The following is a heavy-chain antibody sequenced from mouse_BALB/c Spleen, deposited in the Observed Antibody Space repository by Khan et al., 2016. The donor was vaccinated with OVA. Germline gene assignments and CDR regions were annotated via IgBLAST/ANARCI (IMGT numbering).Heavy chain of an antibody. CDR1: GYSITSDYA. V-gene: IGHV3-2*02. CDR3: ARDGSHYNYAMDY. J-gene: IGHJ4*01. D-gene: IGHD2-3*01. Sequence: EVQLVESGPGLVKPSQSLSLTCTVTGYSITSDYAWNWIRQFPGNKLEWMGYISSSGSTNYNPALKSRISITRDTSKNQFFLQLNSVTTEDTATXYCARDGSHYNYAMDYWGQGTSVTVSS. CDR2: ISSSGST.